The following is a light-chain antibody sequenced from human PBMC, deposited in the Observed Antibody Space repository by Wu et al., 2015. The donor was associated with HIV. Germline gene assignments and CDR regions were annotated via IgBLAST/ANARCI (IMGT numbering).Light chain of an antibody. V-gene: IGKV1-5*03. CDR2: RAS. CDR1: QSISTW. J-gene: IGKJ1*01. Sequence: DIQMTQSPLTLSASVGDRVTITCRASQSISTWLAWYQQKPGKAPKLLIYRASTLESGVPSRFSGSGSGTEFTLTISSLQPDDFADYYCQQYNSDSRTFGHGTKVEVK. CDR3: QQYNSDSRT.